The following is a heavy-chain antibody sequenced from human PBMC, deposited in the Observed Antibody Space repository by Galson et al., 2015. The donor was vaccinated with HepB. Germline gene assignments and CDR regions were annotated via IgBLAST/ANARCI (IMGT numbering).Heavy chain of an antibody. J-gene: IGHJ4*02. CDR3: AKDQMRYGSGWPLVIDY. D-gene: IGHD6-19*01. Sequence: SLRLSCAASGFTFSSYAMSWVRQAPGKGLEWVSAISGSGGSTYYADSVKGRFNISRDNSKNTLYLQMNSLRAEDTAVYYCAKDQMRYGSGWPLVIDYWGQGTLVTVSS. CDR2: ISGSGGST. CDR1: GFTFSSYA. V-gene: IGHV3-23*01.